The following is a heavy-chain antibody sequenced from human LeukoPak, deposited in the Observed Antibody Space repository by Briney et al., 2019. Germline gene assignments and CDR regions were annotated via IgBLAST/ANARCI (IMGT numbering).Heavy chain of an antibody. D-gene: IGHD5-12*01. CDR3: ARAVDIVATSDY. V-gene: IGHV3-21*01. CDR2: ISSSSSYI. CDR1: GFTFSSYS. J-gene: IGHJ4*02. Sequence: PGGSLRLSCAASGFTFSSYSTNWVRQAPGKGLEWVSSISSSSSYIYYADSVKGRFTISRDNAKNSLYLQMNSLRAEDTAVYYCARAVDIVATSDYWGQGTLVTVSS.